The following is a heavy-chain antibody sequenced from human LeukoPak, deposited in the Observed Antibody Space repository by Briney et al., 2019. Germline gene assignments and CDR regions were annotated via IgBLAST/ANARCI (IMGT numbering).Heavy chain of an antibody. V-gene: IGHV1-18*01. CDR3: ARESGEGVYDFWSGSPYYFDY. J-gene: IGHJ4*02. D-gene: IGHD3-3*01. Sequence: ASVKVSCKASGYTFTSYGISWVRQAPGQGLEWMGWISAYNGNTNYAQKLQGRVTMTTDTSTSTAYMELRSLRSDDTAVYYCARESGEGVYDFWSGSPYYFDYWGQGTLVTVSS. CDR2: ISAYNGNT. CDR1: GYTFTSYG.